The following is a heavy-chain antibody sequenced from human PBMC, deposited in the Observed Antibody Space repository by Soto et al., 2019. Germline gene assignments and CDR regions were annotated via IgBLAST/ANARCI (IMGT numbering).Heavy chain of an antibody. D-gene: IGHD3-10*01. V-gene: IGHV3-7*03. J-gene: IGHJ4*02. CDR2: INQDATRQ. Sequence: GGSLRLSCAASGFTFRSYWMSWVRQVPGRGLEWVANINQDATRQSYVDSVEGRFSISRDNAKDSIYLQMNNLRVDDTAVYYCARVGLFDGNKPITLEFWRQRTLVTVSS. CDR3: ARVGLFDGNKPITLEF. CDR1: GFTFRSYW.